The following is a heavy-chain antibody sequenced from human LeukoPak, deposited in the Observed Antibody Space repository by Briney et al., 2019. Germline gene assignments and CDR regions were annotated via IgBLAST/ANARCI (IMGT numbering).Heavy chain of an antibody. D-gene: IGHD2-8*01. J-gene: IGHJ4*02. V-gene: IGHV3-23*01. CDR3: AKDSPVCTY. CDR2: ISGSADST. CDR1: GFTISHYG. Sequence: PGGSLRLSCTASGFTISHYGMSWVRQAPGKGLEWVSAISGSADSTYYADSVKGRFTISRDSSKNTLYLQMDSLRAEDTAIYYCAKDSPVCTYWGQGTLVTVSS.